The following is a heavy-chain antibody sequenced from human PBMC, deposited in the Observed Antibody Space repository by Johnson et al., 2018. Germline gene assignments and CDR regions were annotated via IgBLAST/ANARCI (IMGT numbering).Heavy chain of an antibody. Sequence: VQLQESGGGLVQPGGSLRLSCAASGFTFSAYWMSWVRQAPGKGLEWVANIKQDGSEKYFVDSVKGRFSISRDNAKTSLFLQMNSLRAGDTAVYYCATYGDGAFAIWGQGTMVTVSS. CDR3: ATYGDGAFAI. CDR1: GFTFSAYW. J-gene: IGHJ3*02. CDR2: IKQDGSEK. D-gene: IGHD4-17*01. V-gene: IGHV3-7*01.